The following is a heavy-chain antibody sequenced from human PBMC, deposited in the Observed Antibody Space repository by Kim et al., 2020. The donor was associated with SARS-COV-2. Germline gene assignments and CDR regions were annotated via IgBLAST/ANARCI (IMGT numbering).Heavy chain of an antibody. CDR3: ARARGGAMVPEIDY. J-gene: IGHJ4*02. CDR2: INPNSGGT. V-gene: IGHV1-2*02. D-gene: IGHD5-18*01. CDR1: GYTFTGYY. Sequence: ASVKVSCKASGYTFTGYYMHWVRQAPGQGLEWMGWINPNSGGTNYAQKFQGRVTMTRDTSISTAYMELSRLRSDDTAVYYCARARGGAMVPEIDYWGQGTLVTVSS.